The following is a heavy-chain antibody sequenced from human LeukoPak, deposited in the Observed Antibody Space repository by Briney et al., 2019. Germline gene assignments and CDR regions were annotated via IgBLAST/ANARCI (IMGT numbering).Heavy chain of an antibody. Sequence: ASVKVSCKVSGYTLTELSMHWVRQAPGKGLEWMGGFDPEDGETIYAQKFQGRVTMTEDTSTDTAYMELSSLRSEDTAVYYSASSSTRYSSSFDYWGQGTLVTVSS. D-gene: IGHD6-13*01. CDR3: ASSSTRYSSSFDY. CDR2: FDPEDGET. J-gene: IGHJ4*02. V-gene: IGHV1-24*01. CDR1: GYTLTELS.